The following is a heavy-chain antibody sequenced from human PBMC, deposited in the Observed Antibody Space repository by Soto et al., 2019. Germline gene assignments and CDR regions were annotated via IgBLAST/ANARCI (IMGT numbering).Heavy chain of an antibody. CDR2: INHSGST. CDR1: GWSFSGYY. CDR3: ASDYYDSSGYYY. J-gene: IGHJ4*02. V-gene: IGHV4-34*01. Sequence: SETLSLTCAVYGWSFSGYYWSWIRQPPGKGLEWIGEINHSGSTNYNPSLKSRVTISVDTSKNQFSLKLSSVTAADTAVYYCASDYYDSSGYYYWGPGTLVTVSS. D-gene: IGHD3-22*01.